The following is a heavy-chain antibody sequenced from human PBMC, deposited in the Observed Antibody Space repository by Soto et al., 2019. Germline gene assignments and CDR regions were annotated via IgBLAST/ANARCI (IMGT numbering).Heavy chain of an antibody. CDR3: AKAHH. CDR2: ISWNSGSI. J-gene: IGHJ2*01. Sequence: EVQLVESGGGLVQPGRSLRLSCAASGFTFDDYAMHWVRQAPGKGLEWVSGISWNSGSIGYADSVKGRFTISRDNAKNSLYLQMNSLRAEDTALYYCAKAHHCGRGTLVTVSS. CDR1: GFTFDDYA. V-gene: IGHV3-9*01.